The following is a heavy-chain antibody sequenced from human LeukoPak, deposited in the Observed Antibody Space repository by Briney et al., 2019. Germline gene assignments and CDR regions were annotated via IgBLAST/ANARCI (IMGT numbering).Heavy chain of an antibody. D-gene: IGHD1-1*01. CDR3: ARDDDNCGIDY. J-gene: IGHJ4*02. CDR1: GFTVSSNY. Sequence: GESLRLSCAASGFTVSSNYMSWVRQAPGEGLVCVSRIKSDGSYTDYADSVKGRFTISRDNAKNTVYLQMNSLRAEDTAVYYCARDDDNCGIDYWGQGTLVTVSS. CDR2: IKSDGSYT. V-gene: IGHV3-74*01.